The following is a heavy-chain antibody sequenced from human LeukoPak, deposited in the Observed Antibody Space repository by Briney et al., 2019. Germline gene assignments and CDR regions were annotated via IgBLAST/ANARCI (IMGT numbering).Heavy chain of an antibody. CDR3: ARTIFGVVTTHFDY. V-gene: IGHV4-34*01. CDR1: GGSFSGYY. J-gene: IGHJ4*02. Sequence: SETLSLTCAVYGGSFSGYYWSWIRQPPGKGLEWIGEINHSGSTNYNPSLKSRVTISVDTSKNQFSLKLSSVTAADTAVYYCARTIFGVVTTHFDYWGQGTLVTVSS. D-gene: IGHD3-3*01. CDR2: INHSGST.